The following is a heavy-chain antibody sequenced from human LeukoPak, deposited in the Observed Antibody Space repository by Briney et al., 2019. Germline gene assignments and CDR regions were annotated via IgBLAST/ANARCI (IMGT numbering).Heavy chain of an antibody. V-gene: IGHV3-7*04. CDR2: IKQDGSKK. CDR3: TRVGYIDEGIDY. Sequence: PGGSLRLSCAASGFTFSTYGMHWVRQAPGKGLEWVANIKQDGSKKSYVDSVKGRFTISRDNAKNSLYLQMNSLRAEDMAIYYCTRVGYIDEGIDYWGQGTLVIVSS. CDR1: GFTFSTYG. J-gene: IGHJ4*02. D-gene: IGHD5-24*01.